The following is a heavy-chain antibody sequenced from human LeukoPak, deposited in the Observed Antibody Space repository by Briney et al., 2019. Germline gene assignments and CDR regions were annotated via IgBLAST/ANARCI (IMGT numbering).Heavy chain of an antibody. CDR2: IRSEAHGGTT. CDR3: SRDSGKYFRAQFDY. CDR1: GITFGDYA. D-gene: IGHD1-26*01. V-gene: IGHV3-49*03. J-gene: IGHJ4*02. Sequence: GGSLRLSCTVSGITFGDYAISWFRQAPGKGLEWVGFIRSEAHGGTTEYAASVKGRFTVSRDDSKSIAYLQMDSLKTVDTAMYYCSRDSGKYFRAQFDYWGPGTLVTVSS.